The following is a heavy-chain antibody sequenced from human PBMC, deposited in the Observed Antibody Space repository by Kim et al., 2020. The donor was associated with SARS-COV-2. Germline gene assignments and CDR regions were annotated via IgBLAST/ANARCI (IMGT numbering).Heavy chain of an antibody. CDR2: INHSGST. J-gene: IGHJ4*02. CDR1: GGSFSGYY. D-gene: IGHD3-10*01. Sequence: SETLSLTCAVYGGSFSGYYWSWIRQPPGKGLEWIGEINHSGSTNYNPSLKSRVTISVDTSKNQFSLKLSSVTAADTAVYYCARGMGMVRGVKVDYWGQGTLVTVSS. CDR3: ARGMGMVRGVKVDY. V-gene: IGHV4-34*01.